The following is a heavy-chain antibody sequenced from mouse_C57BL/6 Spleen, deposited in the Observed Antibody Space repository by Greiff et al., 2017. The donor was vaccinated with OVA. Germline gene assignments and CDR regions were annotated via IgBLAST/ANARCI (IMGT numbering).Heavy chain of an antibody. Sequence: QVQLKQPGAELVKPGASVKLSCKASGYTFTSYWMHWVKQRPGQGLEWIGMIHPNSGSTNYNEKFKSKATLTVDKSSSTAYMQLSSLTSEDSAVYYCAARSSYWYFDVWGTGTTVTVSS. CDR1: GYTFTSYW. D-gene: IGHD1-1*01. CDR3: AARSSYWYFDV. J-gene: IGHJ1*03. V-gene: IGHV1-64*01. CDR2: IHPNSGST.